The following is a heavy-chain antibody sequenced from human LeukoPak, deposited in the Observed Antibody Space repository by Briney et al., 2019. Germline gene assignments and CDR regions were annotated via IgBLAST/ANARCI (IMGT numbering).Heavy chain of an antibody. CDR2: IRSGGDGT. J-gene: IGHJ3*02. D-gene: IGHD4-17*01. V-gene: IGHV3-23*01. CDR3: ERDPTGDYVGAFEM. CDR1: GFTLTNYA. Sequence: PGGSLRLSCAAAGFTLTNYAMIWVRQAPGRGLECVSSIRSGGDGTLYADSVKGRFTISRDNSKNTLFLQMNNMRAEDTAVYYCERDPTGDYVGAFEMWGPGTKVTVS.